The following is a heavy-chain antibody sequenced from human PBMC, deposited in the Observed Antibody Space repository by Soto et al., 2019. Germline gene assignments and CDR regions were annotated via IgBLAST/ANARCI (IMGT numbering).Heavy chain of an antibody. Sequence: GGSLRLSCAASGFTFSNAWMSWVRQAPGKGLEWVGRIKSKTDGGTTDYAAPVKGRFTISRDDSKSIAYLQMNSLKTEDTAVYYCTRDAGGSYHQDAFDIWGQGTMVTVSS. J-gene: IGHJ3*02. D-gene: IGHD1-26*01. CDR2: IKSKTDGGTT. CDR3: TRDAGGSYHQDAFDI. V-gene: IGHV3-15*01. CDR1: GFTFSNAW.